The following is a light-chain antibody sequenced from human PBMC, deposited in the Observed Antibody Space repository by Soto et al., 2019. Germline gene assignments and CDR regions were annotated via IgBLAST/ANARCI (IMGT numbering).Light chain of an antibody. CDR2: GVS. CDR3: QQYDRSPRT. V-gene: IGKV3-20*01. CDR1: QSVSSSY. J-gene: IGKJ1*01. Sequence: EIVLTQSPGTLSLSPGERATLSCRASQSVSSSYLAWYQQKPGQAPRLVIYGVSSRATGIPDRFSGSGFGTDFTLTISRLEPEDFAVYYCQQYDRSPRTFGQGTKVEIK.